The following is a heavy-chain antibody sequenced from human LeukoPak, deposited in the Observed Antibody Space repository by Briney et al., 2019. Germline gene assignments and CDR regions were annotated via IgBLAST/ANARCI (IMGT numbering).Heavy chain of an antibody. D-gene: IGHD3-22*01. CDR1: GFIFNSYG. J-gene: IGHJ4*02. V-gene: IGHV3-30*02. CDR3: ATLPYYYDSSGSYYFDY. Sequence: GGSLRLSCAASGFIFNSYGMHWVRQAPGKGLEWVALIRYDGSNKYYADSVKGRFTISRDNSKNTLYLQMNSLRVEDTAVYYCATLPYYYDSSGSYYFDYWGQGTLVTVSS. CDR2: IRYDGSNK.